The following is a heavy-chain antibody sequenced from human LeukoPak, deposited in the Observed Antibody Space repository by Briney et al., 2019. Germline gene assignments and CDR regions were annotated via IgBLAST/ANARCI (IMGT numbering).Heavy chain of an antibody. Sequence: GGSLRLSCAASGFTFSSYAMSWVRQAPGKGLEWVSAISGSGGSTYYADSVKGRFTISRDNSKNTLYLQMNSLRAEDTAVYYCAKVPMIVVVITHFDYWGQGTLVTVSS. D-gene: IGHD3-22*01. V-gene: IGHV3-23*01. CDR1: GFTFSSYA. J-gene: IGHJ4*02. CDR2: ISGSGGST. CDR3: AKVPMIVVVITHFDY.